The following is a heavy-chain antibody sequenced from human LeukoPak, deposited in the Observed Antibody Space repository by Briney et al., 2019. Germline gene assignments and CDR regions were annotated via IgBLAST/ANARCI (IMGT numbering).Heavy chain of an antibody. Sequence: SETLSLTCTVSGGSISSHYWSWIRQPPEKGLEWIGYIYYSGSTNYNPSLKSRVTISVDTSKNQFSLKLSSVTAADTAVYYCAEIQGWTPRNWFDPWGQGTLVTVSS. D-gene: IGHD2-15*01. J-gene: IGHJ5*02. CDR2: IYYSGST. CDR1: GGSISSHY. V-gene: IGHV4-59*11. CDR3: AEIQGWTPRNWFDP.